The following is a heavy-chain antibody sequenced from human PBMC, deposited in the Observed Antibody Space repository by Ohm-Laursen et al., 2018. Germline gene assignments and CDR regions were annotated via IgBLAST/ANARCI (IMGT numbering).Heavy chain of an antibody. J-gene: IGHJ1*01. Sequence: TQTLTLTCTFSGFSLSTSGMCVSWIRQPPGKALEWLARIDWDDDKFYSTSLKTRLTISKDTSKNQVVLTMTNMDPVDTATYYCARGSAGYFQHWGQGTLVTVSS. CDR3: ARGSAGYFQH. V-gene: IGHV2-70*16. CDR2: IDWDDDK. D-gene: IGHD1-26*01. CDR1: GFSLSTSGMC.